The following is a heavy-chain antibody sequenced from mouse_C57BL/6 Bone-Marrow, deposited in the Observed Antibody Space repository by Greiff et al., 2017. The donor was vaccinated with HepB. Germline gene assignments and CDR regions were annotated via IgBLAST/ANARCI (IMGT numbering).Heavy chain of an antibody. CDR1: GYTFTDYN. D-gene: IGHD2-5*01. V-gene: IGHV1-18*01. Sequence: SGPELVKPGASVKIPCKASGYTFTDYNMDWVKQSHGKSLEWIGDINPNNGGTIYNQKFKGKATLTVDKSSSTAYMELRSLTSEDTAVYYCARGAYYSNFPYAMDYWGQGTSVTVSS. CDR3: ARGAYYSNFPYAMDY. J-gene: IGHJ4*01. CDR2: INPNNGGT.